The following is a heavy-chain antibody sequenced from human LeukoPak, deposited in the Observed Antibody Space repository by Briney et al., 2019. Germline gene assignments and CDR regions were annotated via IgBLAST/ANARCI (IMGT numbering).Heavy chain of an antibody. CDR3: ARNYGSGSYYVNSFDP. D-gene: IGHD3-10*01. Sequence: ASVKVSCKASGYTFTGYYMHWVRQAPGQGLEWRGWINPNSGGTNYAQKFQGRVTMTRDTSITTAYMEMSSLRSDDTAMYYCARNYGSGSYYVNSFDPWGQGTLVTVSS. V-gene: IGHV1-2*02. CDR2: INPNSGGT. J-gene: IGHJ5*02. CDR1: GYTFTGYY.